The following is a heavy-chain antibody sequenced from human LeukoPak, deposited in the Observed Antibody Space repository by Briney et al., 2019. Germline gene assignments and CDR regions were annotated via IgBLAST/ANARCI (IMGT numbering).Heavy chain of an antibody. V-gene: IGHV3-43*01. CDR1: GFTFDDYT. CDR3: AKETDYYMDV. Sequence: PGGSLRLSCAASGFTFDDYTTHWVRQAPGKGLEWVSLISWDGGSTYYADSVKGRFTISRDNSKNSLYLQMNSLRTEDTALYYCAKETDYYMDVWGKGTTVTVSS. CDR2: ISWDGGST. J-gene: IGHJ6*03.